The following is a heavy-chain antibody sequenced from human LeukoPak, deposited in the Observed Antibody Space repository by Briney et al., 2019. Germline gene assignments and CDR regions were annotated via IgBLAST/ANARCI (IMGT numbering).Heavy chain of an antibody. CDR3: ARRGDSSGYYWDYFDY. D-gene: IGHD3-22*01. CDR1: GFTFSSYG. Sequence: GGSLRLSCAASGFTFSSYGMHWVRQAPGKGLEWVAVISYDGSNKYYADSVKGRFTISRDNSKNTLYLQMNSLRAEDTAVYYCARRGDSSGYYWDYFDYWGQGTLVTVSS. J-gene: IGHJ4*02. CDR2: ISYDGSNK. V-gene: IGHV3-30*03.